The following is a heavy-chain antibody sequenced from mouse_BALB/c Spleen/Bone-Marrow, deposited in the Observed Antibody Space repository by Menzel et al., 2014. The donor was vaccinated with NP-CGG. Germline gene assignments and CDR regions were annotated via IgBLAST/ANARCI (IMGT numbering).Heavy chain of an antibody. D-gene: IGHD1-1*02. V-gene: IGHV1S81*02. CDR2: INPSNGRT. Sequence: VQGVESGAELVKPRASVKLSCKASGYTFTSYWMHWVKQRPGQGLEWIGEINPSNGRTNYNEKFKSKATLTVDKSSSTAYMQLSSLTSEDSAVYYCARGGGSYYAMDYWGQGTSVTVSS. CDR3: ARGGGSYYAMDY. J-gene: IGHJ4*01. CDR1: GYTFTSYW.